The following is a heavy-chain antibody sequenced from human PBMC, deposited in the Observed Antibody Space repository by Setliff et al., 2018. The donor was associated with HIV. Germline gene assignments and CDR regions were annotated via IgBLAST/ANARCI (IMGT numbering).Heavy chain of an antibody. D-gene: IGHD4-4*01. CDR3: ARGRMATVLIRNWIDP. Sequence: SETLSLTCAVSGYSISSGYYWGWIRQPPGKGLEWIGEINHSGSTNYNPSLKSRVTISIDTSKNQFSLKLSSVTAADTAMYYCARGRMATVLIRNWIDPWGQGSLVTVSS. CDR2: INHSGST. J-gene: IGHJ5*02. CDR1: GYSISSGYY. V-gene: IGHV4-38-2*01.